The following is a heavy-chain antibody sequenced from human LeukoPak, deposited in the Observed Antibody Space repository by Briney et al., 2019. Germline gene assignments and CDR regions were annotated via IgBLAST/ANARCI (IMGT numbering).Heavy chain of an antibody. D-gene: IGHD4-17*01. J-gene: IGHJ3*01. CDR1: GYSFTSYW. CDR2: IYPGDSDT. V-gene: IGHV5-51*01. Sequence: GESLKISCKGSGYSFTSYWIGWVRQMPGKGLEWIGIIYPGDSDTRYSPSFQGQVTISADKSISTAYLQWSSLKAYDTAMYYCERQVTTLKGFDFWGQGTMVTASS. CDR3: ERQVTTLKGFDF.